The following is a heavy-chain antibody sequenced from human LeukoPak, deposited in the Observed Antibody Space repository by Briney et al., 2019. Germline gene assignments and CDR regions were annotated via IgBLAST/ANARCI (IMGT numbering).Heavy chain of an antibody. CDR2: TWYDGSNK. CDR1: GFIFSSYG. Sequence: LPGGSLRRSCAASGFIFSSYGMHWVRQAPGKGLEWVAVTWYDGSNKYYADAVKGRFTISRDNSKNTLYLQMNSLRAEDTAVYFCARDHGDYSGKDYWGQGTLVTVSS. V-gene: IGHV3-33*01. CDR3: ARDHGDYSGKDY. J-gene: IGHJ4*02. D-gene: IGHD4-17*01.